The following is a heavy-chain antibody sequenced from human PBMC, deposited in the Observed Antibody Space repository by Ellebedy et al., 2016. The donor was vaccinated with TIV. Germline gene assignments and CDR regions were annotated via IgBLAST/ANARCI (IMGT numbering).Heavy chain of an antibody. CDR1: GGSISSSSYY. V-gene: IGHV4-39*06. J-gene: IGHJ6*02. CDR2: IYYSGST. D-gene: IGHD2-2*01. Sequence: MPSETLSLTCTVSGGSISSSSYYWGWIRQPPGKGLEWIGSIYYSGSTYYNPSLKRRVTISVDTSKNQFPLKLSSVTAADTAVYYCARDMHCSNTRCYYYYYDGMDVWGQGTTVTVSS. CDR3: ARDMHCSNTRCYYYYYDGMDV.